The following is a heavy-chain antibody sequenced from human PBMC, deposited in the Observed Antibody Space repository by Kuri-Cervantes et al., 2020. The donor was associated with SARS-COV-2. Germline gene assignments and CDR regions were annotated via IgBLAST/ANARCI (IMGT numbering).Heavy chain of an antibody. J-gene: IGHJ4*02. CDR3: ARLRFGVAPTIGY. CDR2: INGGNGDR. V-gene: IGHV1-3*01. CDR1: GYTFTSYA. Sequence: ASVKVSCKASGYTFTSYAMHWVRQAPGQRLEWMGWINGGNGDRKYSQKFQGRVTITRDTSARTAYMELSSLTSEDTAVYFCARLRFGVAPTIGYWGQGTLVTVSS. D-gene: IGHD3-3*01.